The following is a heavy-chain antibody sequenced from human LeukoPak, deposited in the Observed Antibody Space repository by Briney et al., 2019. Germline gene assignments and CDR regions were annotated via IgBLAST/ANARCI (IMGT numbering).Heavy chain of an antibody. Sequence: GGSLRLSCEASGFTFSSCGIHWVRQAPGKGLERVAVIWYDGSNKYYADSVKGRFIISRDNSKNTLYLQMNSLRVEDTAVYYCARDPGVSMVRGVITYYFDYWGQGTLVTVSS. V-gene: IGHV3-33*01. CDR2: IWYDGSNK. D-gene: IGHD3-10*01. CDR3: ARDPGVSMVRGVITYYFDY. J-gene: IGHJ4*02. CDR1: GFTFSSCG.